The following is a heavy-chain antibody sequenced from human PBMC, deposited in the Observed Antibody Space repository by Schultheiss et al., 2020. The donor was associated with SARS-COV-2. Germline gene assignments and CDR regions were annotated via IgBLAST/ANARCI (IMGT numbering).Heavy chain of an antibody. CDR2: IYTSGST. Sequence: SQTLSLTCAVYGGSFSGYYWSWIRQPAGKGLEWIGRIYTSGSTNYNPSLKSRVTISVDTSKNQFSLKLSSVTAADTAVYYCARHGSAAIRQGWFDPWGQGTLVTVSS. CDR1: GGSFSGYY. CDR3: ARHGSAAIRQGWFDP. V-gene: IGHV4-59*10. J-gene: IGHJ5*02. D-gene: IGHD2-2*01.